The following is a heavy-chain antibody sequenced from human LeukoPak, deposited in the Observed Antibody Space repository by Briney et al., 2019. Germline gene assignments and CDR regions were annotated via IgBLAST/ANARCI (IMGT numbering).Heavy chain of an antibody. V-gene: IGHV4-39*01. CDR2: IYYSGST. CDR3: ASQPRYCSGGSCYLHNWFDP. J-gene: IGHJ5*02. CDR1: GGSISSSSYY. D-gene: IGHD2-15*01. Sequence: PSETLSLTCTVSGGSISSSSYYWGWIRQPPGTGLEWIGSIYYSGSTYYNPSLKSRATISVDTSKNQFSLKLSSVTAADTAVYYCASQPRYCSGGSCYLHNWFDPWGQGTLVTVSS.